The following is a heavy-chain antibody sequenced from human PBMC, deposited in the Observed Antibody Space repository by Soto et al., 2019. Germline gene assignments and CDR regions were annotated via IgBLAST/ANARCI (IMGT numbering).Heavy chain of an antibody. D-gene: IGHD3-22*01. V-gene: IGHV3-30-3*01. Sequence: SLRLSCASSGFTFSSYAMHWVRQAPGKGLEGVAVISYDGSNKYYADSVKGRFTISRDNSKNTLYLQMNSLRAEDTAVYYCARDLNYYDSSGYSWGQGTLVTVSS. J-gene: IGHJ4*02. CDR2: ISYDGSNK. CDR3: ARDLNYYDSSGYS. CDR1: GFTFSSYA.